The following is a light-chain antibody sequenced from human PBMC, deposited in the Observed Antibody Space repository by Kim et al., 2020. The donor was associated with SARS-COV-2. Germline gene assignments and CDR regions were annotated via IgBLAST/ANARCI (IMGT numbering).Light chain of an antibody. CDR3: QQYDSYPHT. Sequence: SASVGDNGTITCRSSLRISNRCAWYQQKPGKAPELLIYDGGSFQSGVPSRFSGRGSWTEFTLTISSLQPDDFATYYCQQYDSYPHTFGQGTKLEI. CDR1: LRISNR. CDR2: DGG. V-gene: IGKV1-5*01. J-gene: IGKJ2*01.